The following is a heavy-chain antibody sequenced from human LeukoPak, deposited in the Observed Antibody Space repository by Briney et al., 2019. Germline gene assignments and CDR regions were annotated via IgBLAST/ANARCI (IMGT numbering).Heavy chain of an antibody. J-gene: IGHJ4*02. CDR2: TSYDESNK. D-gene: IGHD6-6*01. V-gene: IGHV3-30*04. CDR3: ARVVVSSSSDYFDY. Sequence: GGSLRLSCSASGYTFSDYAMHWDRQAPGKGLEWVAVTSYDESNKYYADSVKGRFTISRDNSKKTLYLQMNSLRDEDTAIYYCARVVVSSSSDYFDYWGQGTLVIVSS. CDR1: GYTFSDYA.